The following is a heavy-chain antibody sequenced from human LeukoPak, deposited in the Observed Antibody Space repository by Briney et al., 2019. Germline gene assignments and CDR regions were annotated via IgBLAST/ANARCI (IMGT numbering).Heavy chain of an antibody. CDR3: ARGRYYDSSGPFDY. CDR2: ISGSGGST. V-gene: IGHV3-23*01. Sequence: KSGGSLRLSCAASGFTFSSYAMSWVRQAPGKGLEWVSAISGSGGSTYYADSVKGRFTISRDNSKNTLYLQMNSLRAEDTAVYYCARGRYYDSSGPFDYWGQGTLVTVSS. CDR1: GFTFSSYA. J-gene: IGHJ4*02. D-gene: IGHD3-22*01.